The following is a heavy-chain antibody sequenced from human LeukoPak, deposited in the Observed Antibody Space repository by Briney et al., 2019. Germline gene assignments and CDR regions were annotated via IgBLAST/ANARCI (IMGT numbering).Heavy chain of an antibody. CDR1: GASISGGTYY. CDR3: ARRGGSGRAFDY. D-gene: IGHD1-26*01. J-gene: IGHJ4*02. V-gene: IGHV4-39*01. Sequence: SETLSLTCSVSGASISGGTYYWGWIRQPPGKGLEWIGSIYYTGSTYDNPSLKSRVTISVDTSKSQFSLKLSSVTAADTAVYYCARRGGSGRAFDYWGQGTLVTVSS. CDR2: IYYTGST.